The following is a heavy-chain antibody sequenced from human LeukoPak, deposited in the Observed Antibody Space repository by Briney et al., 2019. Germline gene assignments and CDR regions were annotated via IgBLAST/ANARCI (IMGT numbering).Heavy chain of an antibody. CDR1: GFTFSSYE. J-gene: IGHJ4*02. V-gene: IGHV3-48*03. CDR2: ISSSGSTI. D-gene: IGHD3-22*01. CDR3: ARARYYYDSNTYRQGPLFDY. Sequence: GGSLRLSCAASGFTFSSYEMNWVRQAPGKWLEWVSYISSSGSTIYYADSVKGRFTISRDNAKNSLYLQMHSLRAEDTAVYYCARARYYYDSNTYRQGPLFDYWGQGTLVTVSS.